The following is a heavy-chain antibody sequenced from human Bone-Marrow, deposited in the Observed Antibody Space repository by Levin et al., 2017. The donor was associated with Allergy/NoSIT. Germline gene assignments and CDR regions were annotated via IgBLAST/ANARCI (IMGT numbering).Heavy chain of an antibody. CDR1: GFSLTTSGVG. J-gene: IGHJ5*02. D-gene: IGHD2-21*01. V-gene: IGHV2-5*02. CDR3: AHSQVMFKPRGFFDP. CDR2: IYWDGDQ. Sequence: SGPTLVKPTQTLTLTCNVSGFSLTTSGVGVAWLRQPPRKALEWLAVIYWDGDQRYSPSLKNRVTISEGTSKNLVVLTMTDVDPEDTGTYFCAHSQVMFKPRGFFDPWGQGILVIVSS.